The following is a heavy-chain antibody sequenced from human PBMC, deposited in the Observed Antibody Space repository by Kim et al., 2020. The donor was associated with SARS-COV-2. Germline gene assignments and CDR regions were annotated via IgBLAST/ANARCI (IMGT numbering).Heavy chain of an antibody. CDR1: GFTFSSYW. D-gene: IGHD2-2*01. CDR2: IKQDGSEK. J-gene: IGHJ6*02. V-gene: IGHV3-7*03. Sequence: GGSLRLSCAASGFTFSSYWMSWVRQAPGKGLEWVANIKQDGSEKYYVDSVKGRFTISRDNAKNSLYLQMNSLRAEDTAVYYCARDRVVVVPAAPHRNLYYYYYGMDVWGQGTTVTVSS. CDR3: ARDRVVVVPAAPHRNLYYYYYGMDV.